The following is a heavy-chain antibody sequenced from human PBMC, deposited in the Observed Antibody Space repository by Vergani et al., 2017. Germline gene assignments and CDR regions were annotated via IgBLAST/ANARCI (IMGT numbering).Heavy chain of an antibody. CDR1: GASVSSSVSSSGYS. V-gene: IGHV4-39*01. D-gene: IGHD1-26*01. J-gene: IGHJ4*02. CDR3: ASFWESYYAGDY. Sequence: QVRLQESGPGLVKPSETLSLTCTVSGASVSSSVSSSGYSWGWLRQPPGKGLEWIGYIYHSGSTYYNPSLKSRVTISVDRSKNQFSLKLSSVTAADTAVYYCASFWESYYAGDYWGQGTLVTVSS. CDR2: IYHSGST.